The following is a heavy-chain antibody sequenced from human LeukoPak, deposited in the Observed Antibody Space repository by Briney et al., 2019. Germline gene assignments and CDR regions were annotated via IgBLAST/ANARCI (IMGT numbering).Heavy chain of an antibody. Sequence: SGTLSLTCAVSGGSISSSNWWSWVRQPPGKGLEWIGEIYHSGSTNYNPSLKSRVTISADKSKNQFSLKLSSVTAADTAVYYCARRVQYGDYAFDIWGQGTMVTVSS. D-gene: IGHD4-17*01. CDR3: ARRVQYGDYAFDI. CDR2: IYHSGST. J-gene: IGHJ3*02. V-gene: IGHV4-4*02. CDR1: GGSISSSNW.